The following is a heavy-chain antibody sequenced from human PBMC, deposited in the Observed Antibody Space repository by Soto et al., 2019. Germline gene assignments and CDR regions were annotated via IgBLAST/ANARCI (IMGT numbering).Heavy chain of an antibody. CDR3: ARGRVVPAAIWYYYGMDV. D-gene: IGHD2-2*02. V-gene: IGHV1-8*01. Sequence: ASVKVSCKASGYTFTSYDINCVRQATGQGLEWMGWMNPNSGNTGYAQKFQGRVTMTRNTSISTAYMELSSLRSEDTAVYYCARGRVVPAAIWYYYGMDVWGQGTTVTVSS. CDR1: GYTFTSYD. CDR2: MNPNSGNT. J-gene: IGHJ6*02.